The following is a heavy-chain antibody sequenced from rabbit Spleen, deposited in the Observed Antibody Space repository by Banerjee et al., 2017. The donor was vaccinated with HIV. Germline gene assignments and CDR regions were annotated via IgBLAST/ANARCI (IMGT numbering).Heavy chain of an antibody. V-gene: IGHV1S7*01. J-gene: IGHJ4*01. Sequence: QLVESGGGLVKPEGSLKLSCTASGFDLSSYYMNWVRQAPGKGLEWIGYIDPVFGITYYANWVNGRFSISRENAQNTVFLQMTSLTAADTATYFCARGSAAMAMVITGFYLTLWGPGTLVTVS. CDR3: ARGSAAMAMVITGFYLTL. CDR2: IDPVFGIT. D-gene: IGHD2-1*01. CDR1: GFDLSSYY.